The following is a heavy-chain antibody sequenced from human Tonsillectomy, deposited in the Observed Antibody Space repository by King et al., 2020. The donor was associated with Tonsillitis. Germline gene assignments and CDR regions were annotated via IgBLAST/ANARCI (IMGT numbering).Heavy chain of an antibody. CDR2: INYKSSSI. D-gene: IGHD3-22*01. J-gene: IGHJ3*02. CDR3: ARDKGADYYDTGRGSFNI. CDR1: GFTFNTFS. V-gene: IGHV3-21*01. Sequence: VQLVESGGGLVKPGGSLRLSCAASGFTFNTFSMNWVRQAPGKGLDWVSSINYKSSSIYYADSVKGRFTISRDNAKNSLYLQINSLRAEDTSVYYCARDKGADYYDTGRGSFNIWGQGTLVTVSS.